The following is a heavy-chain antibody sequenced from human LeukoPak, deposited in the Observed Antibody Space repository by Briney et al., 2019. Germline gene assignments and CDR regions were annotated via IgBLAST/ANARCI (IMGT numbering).Heavy chain of an antibody. CDR3: ARAASPALKVVVPAVCAFDI. D-gene: IGHD2-2*01. CDR1: GGSISISNYY. V-gene: IGHV4-39*01. CDR2: IYYSGSI. J-gene: IGHJ3*02. Sequence: SDTLSLTCTVSGGSISISNYYWGWIRQPPGKGLEWIGTIYYSGSICYNTSLKSRVTISVDTSKNQFSLKLSSVTAADTAVYYCARAASPALKVVVPAVCAFDIWGQGTMVTVSS.